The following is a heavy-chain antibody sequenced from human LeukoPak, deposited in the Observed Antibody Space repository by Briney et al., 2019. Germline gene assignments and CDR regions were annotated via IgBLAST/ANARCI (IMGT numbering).Heavy chain of an antibody. CDR3: AQDHCSGGPCSGNPGY. J-gene: IGHJ4*02. D-gene: IGHD2-15*01. CDR1: GFTFCSYG. CDR2: TWHDGGDK. Sequence: GGSLRLSCTVSGFTFCSYGMHGVRQAPGKGREWVAFTWHDGGDKRYADPVKGRFTISRDNSKNTLYLPLNSLRTEDTAVYYCAQDHCSGGPCSGNPGYWGRGTLVPVSS. V-gene: IGHV3-30*02.